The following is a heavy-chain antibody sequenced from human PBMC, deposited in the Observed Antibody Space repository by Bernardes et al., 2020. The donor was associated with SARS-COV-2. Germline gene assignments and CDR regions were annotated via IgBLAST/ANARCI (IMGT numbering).Heavy chain of an antibody. CDR1: GFSFRDSW. D-gene: IGHD6-6*01. V-gene: IGHV3-7*03. CDR2: INQVGSEQ. CDR3: TRDRRDSSSSIN. Sequence: VGSLRLSCAASGFSFRDSWMSWVRQAPGRGLEWVANINQVGSEQYYVDSVKGRFTISRDNAKNSLFLHLNILRAEDTAVYYCTRDRRDSSSSINWGQGTLVTVSS. J-gene: IGHJ4*02.